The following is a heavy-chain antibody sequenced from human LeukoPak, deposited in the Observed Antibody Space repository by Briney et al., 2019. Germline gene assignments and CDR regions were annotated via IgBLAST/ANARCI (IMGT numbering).Heavy chain of an antibody. Sequence: GSLRLSCAASGFTFDDYGMSWVRQAPGKGLEWIGEINHSGSTNYNPSLKSRVTISVDTSKNQFSLKLTSVTAADTAVYYCAREVPYDTSNYYQPFDYWGQGTLVTVSS. CDR1: GFTFDDYG. J-gene: IGHJ4*02. CDR3: AREVPYDTSNYYQPFDY. D-gene: IGHD3-22*01. CDR2: INHSGST. V-gene: IGHV4-34*01.